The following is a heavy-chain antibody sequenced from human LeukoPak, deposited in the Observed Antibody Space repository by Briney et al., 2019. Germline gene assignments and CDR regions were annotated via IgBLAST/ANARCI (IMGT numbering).Heavy chain of an antibody. V-gene: IGHV3-33*01. J-gene: IGHJ4*02. CDR3: ARVGVHNYGSGSYIYFDY. CDR1: GFTFSSYA. Sequence: GGSLRLSCAASGFTFSSYAMHWVRQAPGKGLEWVAVIWYDGGNKYYADSVKGRFTTSRDNSKNTLYLQMNSLRAEDTAVYYCARVGVHNYGSGSYIYFDYWGQGTLVTVSS. CDR2: IWYDGGNK. D-gene: IGHD3-10*01.